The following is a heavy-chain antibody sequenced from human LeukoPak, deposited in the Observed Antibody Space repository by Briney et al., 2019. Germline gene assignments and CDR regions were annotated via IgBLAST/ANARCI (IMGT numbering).Heavy chain of an antibody. Sequence: PGESLRLSCAASGFTFSSYSMNWVRQAPGKGLEWVSSISSSSSYIYYADSVKGRFTISRDNAKNSLYLQMNSLRAEGTAVYYCARDSFKGFGSGWNWGQGTLVTVSS. D-gene: IGHD6-19*01. CDR3: ARDSFKGFGSGWN. CDR2: ISSSSSYI. J-gene: IGHJ4*02. CDR1: GFTFSSYS. V-gene: IGHV3-21*01.